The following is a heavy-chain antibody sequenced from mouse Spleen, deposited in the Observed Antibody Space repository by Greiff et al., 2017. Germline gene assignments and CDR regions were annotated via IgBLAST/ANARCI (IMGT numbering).Heavy chain of an antibody. CDR3: ARSLYYYGSSYYYAMDY. V-gene: IGHV14-3*01. D-gene: IGHD1-1*01. CDR1: GFNIKNTY. Sequence: VQLQQSVAELVRPGASVKLSCTASGFNIKNTYMHWVKQRPEQGLEWIGRIDPANGNTKYAPKFQGKATITADTSSNTAYLQLSSLTSEDTAIYYCARSLYYYGSSYYYAMDYWGQGTSVTVSS. CDR2: IDPANGNT. J-gene: IGHJ4*01.